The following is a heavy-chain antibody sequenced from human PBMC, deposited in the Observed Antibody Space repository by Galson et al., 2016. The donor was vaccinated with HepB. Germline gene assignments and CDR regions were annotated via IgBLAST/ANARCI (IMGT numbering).Heavy chain of an antibody. V-gene: IGHV3-30*03. J-gene: IGHJ6*02. CDR2: VSDDGTNK. CDR3: ARPKGTSYYYYGMDV. CDR1: GFSLSNYG. Sequence: SLRLSCAASGFSLSNYGMHWVRQAPGKGLEWVAVVSDDGTNKYYADSVKGRFTISKDNSKNKLYLQINSLRGEDTAVYYCARPKGTSYYYYGMDVWGQGTTVSASS. D-gene: IGHD3-10*01.